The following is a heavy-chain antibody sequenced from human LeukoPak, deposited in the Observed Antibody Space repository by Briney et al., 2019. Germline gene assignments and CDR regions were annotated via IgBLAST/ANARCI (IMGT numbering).Heavy chain of an antibody. Sequence: GGSLRLSCAASGFTFSRCWMHWVRQAPGEGLEWVSAISGSGDSTYYADSVKGRFTISRDNSKNTLYLQMNSLRAEDTAVYYRAKDSVGPVGYYFDYWGQGTLVTVSS. V-gene: IGHV3-23*01. CDR3: AKDSVGPVGYYFDY. J-gene: IGHJ4*02. CDR1: GFTFSRCW. CDR2: ISGSGDST. D-gene: IGHD1-26*01.